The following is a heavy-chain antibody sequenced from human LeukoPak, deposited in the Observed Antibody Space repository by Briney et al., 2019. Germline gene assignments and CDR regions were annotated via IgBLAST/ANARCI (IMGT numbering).Heavy chain of an antibody. CDR3: ARRAYYDTSGYYPASGYFDL. D-gene: IGHD3-22*01. CDR1: GGSIFSYY. V-gene: IGHV4-59*08. J-gene: IGHJ2*01. CDR2: IYSNGIT. Sequence: PSETLSLTCTVSGGSIFSYYFNWIRQPPGKGLEWIGYIYSNGITSYNPSLRSRSTISIATSKNPFSLRLTSVTAADTATYYCARRAYYDTSGYYPASGYFDLWGRGTLVTVSS.